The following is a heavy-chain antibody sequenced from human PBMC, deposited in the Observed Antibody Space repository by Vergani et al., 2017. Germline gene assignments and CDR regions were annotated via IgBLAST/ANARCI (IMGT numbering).Heavy chain of an antibody. CDR2: IKQDGSEK. Sequence: EVQLVESGGGLVQPGGSLRLSCAASGFTFSSYWMSWVRQAPGKGLEWVANIKQDGSEKYYVDSVKGRFTISRDNAKNSLYLQMNSLRAEDTAVYYCAGGGRYYYYYMDVWGKGTTVTVSS. CDR1: GFTFSSYW. V-gene: IGHV3-7*01. CDR3: AGGGRYYYYYMDV. D-gene: IGHD2-15*01. J-gene: IGHJ6*03.